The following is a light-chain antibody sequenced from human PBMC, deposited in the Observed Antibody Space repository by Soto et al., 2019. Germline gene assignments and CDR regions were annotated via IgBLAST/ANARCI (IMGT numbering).Light chain of an antibody. Sequence: ESVLTQSPGTLSLSPGERATLSCRASQSVGSNYLAWYQQKPGQTPRLLIYGASTRATGIPDRFSGSGSGTDFTLTISRLEPEDFAVYYCQQYGSSSWTFGQGTKVDIK. CDR2: GAS. J-gene: IGKJ1*01. CDR3: QQYGSSSWT. CDR1: QSVGSNY. V-gene: IGKV3-20*01.